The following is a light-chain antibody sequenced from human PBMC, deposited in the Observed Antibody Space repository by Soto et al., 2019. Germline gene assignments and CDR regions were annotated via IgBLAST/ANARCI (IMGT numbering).Light chain of an antibody. CDR3: QQYGSSEII. J-gene: IGKJ5*01. Sequence: ENVLTQSRGTLSLSPGDRATLFCRARPSLTNPYIAWYQQKPGQAPRLLIYDISSRATGIPERFSGSVSGTDFTLTITRLDPEDFAVFYCQQYGSSEIIFGQRTRLEIK. CDR2: DIS. V-gene: IGKV3-20*01. CDR1: PSLTNPY.